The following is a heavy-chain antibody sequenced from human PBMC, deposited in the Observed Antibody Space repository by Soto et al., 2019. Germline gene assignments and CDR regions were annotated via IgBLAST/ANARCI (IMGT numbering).Heavy chain of an antibody. V-gene: IGHV4-39*01. CDR2: SYYSGST. Sequence: QLQLQESGPGLVKPSETLSLTCTVSGGSISSSSYYWGWIRQPPGKGLEWIGSSYYSGSTYYNPSLKSRVTISVDTSKNQFSLKLSSVTAADTAVYYCARHPSYYYDSTFDYWGQGTLVTVSS. CDR1: GGSISSSSYY. CDR3: ARHPSYYYDSTFDY. D-gene: IGHD3-22*01. J-gene: IGHJ4*02.